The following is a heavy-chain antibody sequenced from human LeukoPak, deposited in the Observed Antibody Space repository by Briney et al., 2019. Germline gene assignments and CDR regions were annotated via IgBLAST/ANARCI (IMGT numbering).Heavy chain of an antibody. V-gene: IGHV4-39*07. D-gene: IGHD4-11*01. J-gene: IGHJ5*02. Sequence: PSETLSLTCPISGGSTSSSSYYWGWSRQPPGKGLEWIGSIYYSGSTYYNPSLKSLVTISVDMSNNQLCRKLSSVPPRDTAVYYCARAVTTVTTPNWFDPWGQGTLVTVSS. CDR2: IYYSGST. CDR3: ARAVTTVTTPNWFDP. CDR1: GGSTSSSSYY.